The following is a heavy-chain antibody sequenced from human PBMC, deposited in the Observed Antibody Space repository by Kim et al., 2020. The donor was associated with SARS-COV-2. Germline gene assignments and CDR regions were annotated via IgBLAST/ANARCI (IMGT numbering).Heavy chain of an antibody. CDR1: GYTFTGYY. CDR3: ASASSSSVGGDYYYYYGMDV. J-gene: IGHJ6*02. CDR2: INPNSGGT. D-gene: IGHD6-6*01. V-gene: IGHV1-2*02. Sequence: ASVKVSCKASGYTFTGYYMHWVRQAPGQGLEWMGWINPNSGGTNYAQKFQGRVTMTRDTSISTAYMELSRLRSDDTAVYYCASASSSSVGGDYYYYYGMDVWGQGTTVTVSS.